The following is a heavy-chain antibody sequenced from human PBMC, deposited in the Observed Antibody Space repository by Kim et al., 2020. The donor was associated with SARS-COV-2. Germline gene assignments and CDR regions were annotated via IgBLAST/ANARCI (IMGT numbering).Heavy chain of an antibody. J-gene: IGHJ6*02. CDR3: AKDIVGYSGYDSYYYYYGMDV. Sequence: GGSLRLSCAASGFTFDDYAMHWVRQAPGKGLEWVSGISWNSGSIGYADSVKGRFTISRDNAKNSLYLQMNSLRAEDTALYYCAKDIVGYSGYDSYYYYYGMDVWGQGTTVTVSS. D-gene: IGHD5-12*01. V-gene: IGHV3-9*01. CDR2: ISWNSGSI. CDR1: GFTFDDYA.